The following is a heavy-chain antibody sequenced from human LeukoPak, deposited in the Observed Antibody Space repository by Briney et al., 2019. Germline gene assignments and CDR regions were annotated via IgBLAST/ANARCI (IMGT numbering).Heavy chain of an antibody. CDR1: GFTVSSNY. D-gene: IGHD2-21*02. J-gene: IGHJ2*01. CDR2: IYSGGSA. CDR3: ARDRGDNWCFDL. V-gene: IGHV3-66*02. Sequence: SGGSLRLSCAASGFTVSSNYMSWVRQAPGKGLEWVSVIYSGGSAYYADSVKGRFTISRDNSKNTLYLQMNSLRAEDTAVYYCARDRGDNWCFDLWGRGTLVTVSS.